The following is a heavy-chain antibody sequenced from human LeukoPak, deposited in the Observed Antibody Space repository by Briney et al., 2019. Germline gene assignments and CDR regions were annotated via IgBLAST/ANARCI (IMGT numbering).Heavy chain of an antibody. V-gene: IGHV4-59*01. D-gene: IGHD5-12*01. J-gene: IGHJ6*02. CDR2: IFYSGTT. CDR3: ARDGGYSGYDVYYYYGMDV. CDR1: GGSISSSY. Sequence: SETLSLTCAVSGGSISSSYWSWIRQPPGKGLEWIGYIFYSGTTKYNPSLRSRVTISVDTSKNQFSLKLSSVTAADTAVYYCARDGGYSGYDVYYYYGMDVWGQGTTVTVSS.